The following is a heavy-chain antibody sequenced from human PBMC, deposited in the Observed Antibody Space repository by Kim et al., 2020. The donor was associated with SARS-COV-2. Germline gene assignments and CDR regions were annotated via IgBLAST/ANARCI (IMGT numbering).Heavy chain of an antibody. D-gene: IGHD2-21*02. CDR2: INYSGST. J-gene: IGHJ5*02. V-gene: IGHV4-31*03. Sequence: SETLFLTCTVSGGSISSSGYYWSWIRQHTGKGLEWIGYINYSGSTYYNPSLKSRVTISIDTSKNQFSLKLSSVTAADTAVYYCARYCSNSDCGWFDPWGQGTLVTVSS. CDR1: GGSISSSGYY. CDR3: ARYCSNSDCGWFDP.